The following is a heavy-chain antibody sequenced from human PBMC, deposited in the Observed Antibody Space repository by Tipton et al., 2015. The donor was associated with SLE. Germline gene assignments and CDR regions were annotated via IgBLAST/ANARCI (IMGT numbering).Heavy chain of an antibody. V-gene: IGHV1-8*01. CDR2: MGPNSGNT. CDR1: GYTFASYD. D-gene: IGHD1-26*01. Sequence: QLVQSGAEVKKPGASVKVSCKASGYTFASYDINWVRQAPRQGLEWMGWMGPNSGNTGYAQKFQGRVSMTRNIFANTAYMELYSLRSDDTAVYYCARRRSGSYYKGENWFDPWGQGTLVTVS. CDR3: ARRRSGSYYKGENWFDP. J-gene: IGHJ5*02.